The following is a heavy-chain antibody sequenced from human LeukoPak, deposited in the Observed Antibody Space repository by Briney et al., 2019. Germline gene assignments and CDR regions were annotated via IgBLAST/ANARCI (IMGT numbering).Heavy chain of an antibody. V-gene: IGHV3-53*01. CDR3: ARGVEPLAANTLAY. J-gene: IGHJ4*02. D-gene: IGHD1-14*01. CDR1: GITVRSNY. CDR2: LYSGGTT. Sequence: GGSLRLSCAASGITVRSNYMTWVRQAPGKGLGWVSVLYSGGTTYYADSVKGRFTISRDNSKNTLYLEMNSLSPDDTAVYYCARGVEPLAANTLAYWGQGTLVTVSS.